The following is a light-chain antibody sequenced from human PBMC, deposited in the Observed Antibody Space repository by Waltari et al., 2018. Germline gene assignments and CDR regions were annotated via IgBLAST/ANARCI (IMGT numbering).Light chain of an antibody. CDR1: SSNIGTGHD. J-gene: IGLJ3*02. Sequence: QSVLTQPPSVSGAPGQRVIISCTGSSSNIGTGHDVHWYQQLPGTAPKLLISANTNRPSGVPDRFSASKSGTSASLAITGLQAEDEADYYCHSYDSSLSGRVFGGGTKLTVL. CDR2: ANT. V-gene: IGLV1-40*01. CDR3: HSYDSSLSGRV.